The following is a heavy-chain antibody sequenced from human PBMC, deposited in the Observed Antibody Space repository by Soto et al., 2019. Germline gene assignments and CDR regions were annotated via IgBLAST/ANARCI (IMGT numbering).Heavy chain of an antibody. CDR2: FDPADGQT. J-gene: IGHJ4*02. V-gene: IGHV1-24*01. CDR1: GYTLTELS. Sequence: VSVKVSGKVSGYTLTELSMHWVRQAPAKRVEGMGDFDPADGQTIYAQRFQVGVTMTEDTSTETPYMELSSLRSEDTAVYYCATLDYDISGPIDYWGQGTLVTVYS. D-gene: IGHD3-22*01. CDR3: ATLDYDISGPIDY.